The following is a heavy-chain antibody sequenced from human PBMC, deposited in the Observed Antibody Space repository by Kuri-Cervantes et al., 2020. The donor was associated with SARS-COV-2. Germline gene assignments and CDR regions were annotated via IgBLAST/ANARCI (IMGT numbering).Heavy chain of an antibody. Sequence: LTCAASGFSFSGYAMHWVRQAPGKGLEWVAVISNDGSKEYYADSVKGRFTISRDNSKNTLYLHMNRLTSEDTAFYYCARDIYYYDSSSYYFKQSFFDSWGQGTLVTVSS. J-gene: IGHJ4*02. D-gene: IGHD3-22*01. CDR1: GFSFSGYA. V-gene: IGHV3-30*01. CDR3: ARDIYYYDSSSYYFKQSFFDS. CDR2: ISNDGSKE.